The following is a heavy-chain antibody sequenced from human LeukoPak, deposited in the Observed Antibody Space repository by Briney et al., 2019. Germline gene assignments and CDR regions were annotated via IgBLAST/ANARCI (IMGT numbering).Heavy chain of an antibody. Sequence: GGSLRLSCAASGFTFSNAWMSWVRQAPGKGLEWVGRIKSKTDGGTTDYAAPVKGRFTISRDDSKNTLYLQMNSLKTEDTAVYYCTTAHFRTPKGMDVWGQGTTVTVSS. V-gene: IGHV3-15*01. J-gene: IGHJ6*02. CDR3: TTAHFRTPKGMDV. D-gene: IGHD3/OR15-3a*01. CDR1: GFTFSNAW. CDR2: IKSKTDGGTT.